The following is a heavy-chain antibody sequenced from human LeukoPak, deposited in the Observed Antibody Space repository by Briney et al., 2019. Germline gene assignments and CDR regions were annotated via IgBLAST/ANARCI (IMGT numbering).Heavy chain of an antibody. Sequence: GGSLRLSCAASGFTFSNAWMNWVRQAPGKGLEWVGRIKSKTDGGTTDYAAPVKGRFTISRDDSKNTLYLQLNSLKTEDTAVYYCTTGGYNWNPMAFDYWGQGTLVTVSP. CDR3: TTGGYNWNPMAFDY. J-gene: IGHJ4*02. V-gene: IGHV3-15*01. CDR1: GFTFSNAW. D-gene: IGHD1-20*01. CDR2: IKSKTDGGTT.